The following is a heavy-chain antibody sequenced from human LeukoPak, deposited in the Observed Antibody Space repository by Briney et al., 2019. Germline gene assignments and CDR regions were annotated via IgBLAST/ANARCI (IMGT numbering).Heavy chain of an antibody. J-gene: IGHJ6*03. Sequence: GGSLRLSCAASGFTFSTYDMYWVRQTTGGGLEWVSGISTAGDTYYPDSVKGRFTFSRENSKNTLYLQMNSLRAEDTAVYYCARDGTVTNYYYYYYYMDVWGKGTTVTVSS. D-gene: IGHD4-17*01. V-gene: IGHV3-13*01. CDR3: ARDGTVTNYYYYYYYMDV. CDR1: GFTFSTYD. CDR2: ISTAGDT.